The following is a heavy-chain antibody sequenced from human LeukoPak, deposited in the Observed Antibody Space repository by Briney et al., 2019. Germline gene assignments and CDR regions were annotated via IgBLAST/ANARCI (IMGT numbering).Heavy chain of an antibody. CDR1: GFTFSDYS. D-gene: IGHD5-24*01. V-gene: IGHV3-48*01. CDR2: IGIDSGNT. J-gene: IGHJ4*02. CDR3: ARDYKYAFDN. Sequence: GGSLRLSCAASGFTFSDYSMNWVRQAPGKGLEWISYIGIDSGNTNYADSVKGRFTISGDKAKSSLYPQMNSLRVEDTAVYYCARDYKYAFDNWGQGTLVTVSS.